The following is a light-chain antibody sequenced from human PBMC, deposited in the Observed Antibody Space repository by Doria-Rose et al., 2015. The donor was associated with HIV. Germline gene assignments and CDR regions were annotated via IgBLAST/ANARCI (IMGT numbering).Light chain of an antibody. CDR1: QSISSW. J-gene: IGKJ2*01. Sequence: TRPPSTLSASVGDRVTIACRASQSISSWLVWYQQKPGKAPKLLIYKASSLESGVPSRFSGSGSGTKFTLTISSLQPDDFATYYCQQYYSYSYTFGQGTKLEIK. V-gene: IGKV1-5*03. CDR3: QQYYSYSYT. CDR2: KAS.